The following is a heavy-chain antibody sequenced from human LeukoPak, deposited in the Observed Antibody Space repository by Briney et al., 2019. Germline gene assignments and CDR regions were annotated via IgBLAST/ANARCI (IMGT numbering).Heavy chain of an antibody. CDR2: INHSGST. Sequence: SETLSLTCAVSGGSISSGGYYWSWIRQPPGKGLEWIGEINHSGSTNYNPSLKSRVTISVDTSKNQFSLKLSSVTAADTAVYYCARGRIYYDILTGYYIPRGTLRWFDPWGQGTLVTVSS. V-gene: IGHV4-34*01. D-gene: IGHD3-9*01. CDR3: ARGRIYYDILTGYYIPRGTLRWFDP. CDR1: GGSISSGGYY. J-gene: IGHJ5*02.